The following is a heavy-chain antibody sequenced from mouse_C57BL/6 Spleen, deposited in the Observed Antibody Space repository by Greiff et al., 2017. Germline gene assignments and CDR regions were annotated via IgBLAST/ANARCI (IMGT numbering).Heavy chain of an antibody. Sequence: VQLQQSGAELVRPGASVKLSCKASGYTFTDYYINWVKQRPGQGLEWIARIYPGSGNTYYNEKFKGKATLTAEKSSSTAYMQLSSLTSEDSAVDFCARSYYGNDGAMDYWGQGTSVTVSS. J-gene: IGHJ4*01. D-gene: IGHD2-9*01. V-gene: IGHV1-76*01. CDR2: IYPGSGNT. CDR3: ARSYYGNDGAMDY. CDR1: GYTFTDYY.